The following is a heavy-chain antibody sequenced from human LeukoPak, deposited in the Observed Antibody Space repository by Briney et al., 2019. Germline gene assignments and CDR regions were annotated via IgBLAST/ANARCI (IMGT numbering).Heavy chain of an antibody. Sequence: SETLSLACTVSGGSISSYYWSWIRQPAGKGLEWIGRIYTSGSTNYNPSLKSRVTMSVDTSKNQFSLKLSSVTAADTAVYYCARVFGGGSYGPFDYWGQGTLVTVSS. J-gene: IGHJ4*02. CDR1: GGSISSYY. CDR2: IYTSGST. CDR3: ARVFGGGSYGPFDY. D-gene: IGHD1-26*01. V-gene: IGHV4-4*07.